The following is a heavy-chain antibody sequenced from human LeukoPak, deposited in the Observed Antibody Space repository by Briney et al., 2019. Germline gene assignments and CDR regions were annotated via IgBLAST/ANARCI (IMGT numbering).Heavy chain of an antibody. CDR2: IYYSGST. V-gene: IGHV4-59*01. Sequence: SETLSLTCTVSGGSISSYYWSWIRRPPGKGLEWIGYIYYSGSTNYNPSLKSRVTISVDTSKNQFSLKLSSVTAADTAVYYCARGYYDFWSGYFDYWGQGTLVTVSS. CDR1: GGSISSYY. D-gene: IGHD3-3*01. CDR3: ARGYYDFWSGYFDY. J-gene: IGHJ4*02.